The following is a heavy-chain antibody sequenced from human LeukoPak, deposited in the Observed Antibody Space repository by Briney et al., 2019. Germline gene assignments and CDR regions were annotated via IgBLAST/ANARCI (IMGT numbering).Heavy chain of an antibody. V-gene: IGHV5-51*01. J-gene: IGHJ5*02. D-gene: IGHD3-22*01. CDR2: IYPGDSDT. CDR1: GYSFTSYW. CDR3: ARQNSYYYDTSGYTGVWFDP. Sequence: GESLKISCKGSGYSFTSYWIGWVRQMPGKGLEWMGIIYPGDSDTRYSPSFQGQVTISADKSISTAYLQWSSLKASDTAMYYCARQNSYYYDTSGYTGVWFDPWGQGTLVTVSS.